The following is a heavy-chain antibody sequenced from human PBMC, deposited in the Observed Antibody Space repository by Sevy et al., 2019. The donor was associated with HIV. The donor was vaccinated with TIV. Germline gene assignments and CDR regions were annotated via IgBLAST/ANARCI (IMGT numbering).Heavy chain of an antibody. J-gene: IGHJ6*02. CDR2: IWYDESNK. CDR3: ARGVATTYYYHYGMDV. Sequence: GGSLRLSCTASGFTFSSNAMYWVRQAPGKGLEWVAVIWYDESNKYHADSVKGRFTISRDNSKNTLYLQMNSLSAEDTAVYYCARGVATTYYYHYGMDVWGQGTTVTVSS. CDR1: GFTFSSNA. V-gene: IGHV3-33*01. D-gene: IGHD5-12*01.